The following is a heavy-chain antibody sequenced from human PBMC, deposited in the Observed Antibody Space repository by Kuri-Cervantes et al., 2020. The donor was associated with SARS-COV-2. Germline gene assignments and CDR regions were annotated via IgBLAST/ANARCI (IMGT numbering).Heavy chain of an antibody. CDR1: GFTFSDYY. J-gene: IGHJ6*03. D-gene: IGHD1-26*01. CDR3: ARHRLVTGATGFPRYHSHMDV. V-gene: IGHV4-34*08. Sequence: GSLRLSCAASGFTFSDYYMSWIRQAPGKGLEWIGYINHIGKTYYSPSLQRRLSLSVDRPKNQFSLKLRSVTAADTAVYYCARHRLVTGATGFPRYHSHMDVWGKGTTVTVSS. CDR2: INHIGKT.